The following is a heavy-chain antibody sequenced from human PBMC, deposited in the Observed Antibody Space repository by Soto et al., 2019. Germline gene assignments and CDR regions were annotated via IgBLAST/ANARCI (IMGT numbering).Heavy chain of an antibody. CDR1: GFTFSSYD. CDR3: ARHTCSGASCYFHX. V-gene: IGHV3-13*05. J-gene: IGHJ4*02. Sequence: GGSLRLSCAASGFTFSSYDMHWVRQATGKGLEWVSAIGTAGDPYYPGSVKGRFTISRENAKNSLYLQMNSLRAGDTAVYYCARHTCSGASCYFHXWGQGTRVTVSX. CDR2: IGTAGDP. D-gene: IGHD2-15*01.